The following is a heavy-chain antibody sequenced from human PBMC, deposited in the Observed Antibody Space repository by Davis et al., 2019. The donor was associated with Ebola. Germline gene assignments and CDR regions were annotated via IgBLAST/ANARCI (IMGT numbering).Heavy chain of an antibody. Sequence: ASVKVSCKASGYTFTSYGISWVRQAPGQGLEWMGWISAYNGNTNYAQKLQGRVTITADESTSTAYMELSSLRSEDTAVYYCARVNSYPPGIVVVPAAKPMTEYYYGMDVWGQGTTVTVSS. V-gene: IGHV1-18*04. CDR1: GYTFTSYG. CDR3: ARVNSYPPGIVVVPAAKPMTEYYYGMDV. D-gene: IGHD2-2*01. CDR2: ISAYNGNT. J-gene: IGHJ6*02.